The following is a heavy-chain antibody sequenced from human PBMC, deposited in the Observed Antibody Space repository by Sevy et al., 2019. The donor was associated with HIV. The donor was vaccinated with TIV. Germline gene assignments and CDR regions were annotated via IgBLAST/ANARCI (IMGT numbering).Heavy chain of an antibody. CDR3: ARGQLGYCSGGGCYFLDY. J-gene: IGHJ4*02. D-gene: IGHD2-15*01. Sequence: GGSLRLSCAASGFTFRDHYMSWIRQAPGKGLEWLSYIGVSDTTFYYADSVQGRTTISRDNAKNSLYLQMNSLRAEDTAVYYCARGQLGYCSGGGCYFLDYWGQGALVTVSS. CDR1: GFTFRDHY. V-gene: IGHV3-11*01. CDR2: IGVSDTTF.